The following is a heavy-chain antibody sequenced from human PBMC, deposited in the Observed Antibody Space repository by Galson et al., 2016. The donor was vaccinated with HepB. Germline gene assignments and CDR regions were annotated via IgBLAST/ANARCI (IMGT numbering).Heavy chain of an antibody. CDR3: ARVMTTVRRRFGRTLTSYAIDV. J-gene: IGHJ6*02. V-gene: IGHV4-34*01. D-gene: IGHD4-11*01. CDR1: GGSFSGDY. CDR2: IKHSGST. Sequence: SETLSLTCAVDGGSFSGDYWSWIRQSPGKGLEWIGEIKHSGSTNYNPSLNNHVTISVVASKNQFSLKINAVTAADTAVYYCARVMTTVRRRFGRTLTSYAIDVWGQGTTVTVSS.